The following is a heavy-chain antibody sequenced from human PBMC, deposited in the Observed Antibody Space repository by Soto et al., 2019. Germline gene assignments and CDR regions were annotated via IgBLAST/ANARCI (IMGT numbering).Heavy chain of an antibody. J-gene: IGHJ4*02. CDR1: GYTFSNFG. D-gene: IGHD4-17*01. Sequence: QVHLVQSGAEVKKPGASVKVSCKASGYTFSNFGIVWVRQAPGQGLEWMGWISVYSGNTKYAQRLQGRVSLTTDTFMSTAHMALTRLRADDTAVYYCARGKGDYGVYFDYWGQGTLVTVSS. CDR2: ISVYSGNT. V-gene: IGHV1-18*01. CDR3: ARGKGDYGVYFDY.